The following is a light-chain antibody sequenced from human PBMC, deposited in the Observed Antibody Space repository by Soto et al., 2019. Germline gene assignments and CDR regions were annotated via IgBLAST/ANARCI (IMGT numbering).Light chain of an antibody. V-gene: IGLV1-40*01. CDR1: SSNIGAGYN. Sequence: QSVLTQPPSVSGAPGQRVTISCTGSSSNIGAGYNVHWYQQLPGTAPKLLIYGNSNRPSRVPDRFSGSKSGTSASLAITGLQAEDEAHYYCQSYDRRVRVVFGGGTKLTVL. J-gene: IGLJ2*01. CDR2: GNS. CDR3: QSYDRRVRVV.